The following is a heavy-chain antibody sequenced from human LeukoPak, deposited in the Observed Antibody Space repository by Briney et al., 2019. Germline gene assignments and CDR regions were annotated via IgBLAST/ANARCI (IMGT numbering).Heavy chain of an antibody. Sequence: GASVKVSCKASGYTFTSYYMHWVRQAPGQGLEWMGIINPSGGSTSYAQKFQGRVTMTRDTSTSTVYMELSSLRSEDTAVYYCARAFIFASSSWYGGSDYWGQGTLVTVSS. CDR3: ARAFIFASSSWYGGSDY. CDR1: GYTFTSYY. CDR2: INPSGGST. J-gene: IGHJ4*02. V-gene: IGHV1-46*01. D-gene: IGHD6-13*01.